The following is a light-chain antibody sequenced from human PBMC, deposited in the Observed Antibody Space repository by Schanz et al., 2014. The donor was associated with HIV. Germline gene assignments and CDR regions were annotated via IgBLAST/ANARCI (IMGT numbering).Light chain of an antibody. Sequence: EIVLTQSPGTLSLSLGERATLSCRASQSVSSNFLAWYQQKPNQAPRLLMYGASNRATGIPDRFSGSESGTDFTLTISRVEPEDYAVYYCQQYGSSFGPGTKVDIK. J-gene: IGKJ3*01. V-gene: IGKV3-20*01. CDR2: GAS. CDR1: QSVSSNF. CDR3: QQYGSS.